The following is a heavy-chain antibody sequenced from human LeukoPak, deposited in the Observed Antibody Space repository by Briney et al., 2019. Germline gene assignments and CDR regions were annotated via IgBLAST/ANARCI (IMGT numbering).Heavy chain of an antibody. J-gene: IGHJ5*02. CDR3: ARGPPLFDP. CDR1: GFTFSDYT. CDR2: IDTTSSST. V-gene: IGHV3-48*01. Sequence: GGSLRLSCAASGFTFSDYTMNWVRQPPGKGLEWIAYIDTTSSSTYYADSVKGRFTISRDNARNSLFLQMSSLRVEDTALYYCARGPPLFDPWGQGTLVTVSS.